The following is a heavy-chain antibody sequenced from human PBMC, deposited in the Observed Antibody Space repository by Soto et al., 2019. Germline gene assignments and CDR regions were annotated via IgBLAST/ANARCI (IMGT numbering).Heavy chain of an antibody. D-gene: IGHD3-3*01. CDR2: ISYDGSNK. CDR1: GFTFSSYA. CDR3: AREIERLLGY. V-gene: IGHV3-30-3*01. J-gene: IGHJ4*02. Sequence: QVQLVESGGGVVQPGRSLRRSCAASGFTFSSYAMHWVRQAPGKGLEWVAVISYDGSNKYYADSVKGRFTISRDNSKNTLYLQMNSLRAEDTTVYYCAREIERLLGYWGQGTLVTVSS.